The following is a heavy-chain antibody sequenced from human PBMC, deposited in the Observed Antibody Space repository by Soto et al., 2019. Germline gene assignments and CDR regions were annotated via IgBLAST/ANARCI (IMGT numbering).Heavy chain of an antibody. Sequence: QVQLVQSGAEVKKPGSSVKVSCMASGGTFNTFAISWVRQAPGQGLECMGGIIPMFGTAHYAQKIQGRVTITADESTCTVYMELSRLRSEDTAVYYCARFSPPRGYYAYWGQGTLVTVSS. CDR2: IIPMFGTA. V-gene: IGHV1-69*01. CDR3: ARFSPPRGYYAY. CDR1: GGTFNTFA. J-gene: IGHJ4*02. D-gene: IGHD3-22*01.